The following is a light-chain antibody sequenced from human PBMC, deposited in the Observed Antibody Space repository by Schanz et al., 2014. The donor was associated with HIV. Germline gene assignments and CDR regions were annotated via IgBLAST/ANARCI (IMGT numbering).Light chain of an antibody. Sequence: QSVLTQPPSVSGAPGQRITISCTGSSSNIGAGYDVHWYQQLPGTAPKLLIYSSNQRPSGVPDRFSGSKSGTSASLAISGLQAEDEADYYCSSYTSSSTHVVFGGGTKLTVL. V-gene: IGLV1-40*01. CDR1: SSNIGAGYD. CDR2: SSN. J-gene: IGLJ2*01. CDR3: SSYTSSSTHVV.